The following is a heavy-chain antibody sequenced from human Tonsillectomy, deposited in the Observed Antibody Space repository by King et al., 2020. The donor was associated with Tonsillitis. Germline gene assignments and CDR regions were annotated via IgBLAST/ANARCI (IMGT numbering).Heavy chain of an antibody. D-gene: IGHD6-13*01. CDR1: GFTFSSYA. Sequence: VKLVESGGGLIQPGGSLRLSCAASGFTFSSYAMSWVRQAPGKGLEWVSGIYRGGSTTYYADSVKGRFTISRDDSKNTVYLQMNSLRAEETAVYYCAKNPYGSRIFWFYPWGQGILVSVSS. CDR3: AKNPYGSRIFWFYP. J-gene: IGHJ5*02. CDR2: IYRGGSTT. V-gene: IGHV3-23*03.